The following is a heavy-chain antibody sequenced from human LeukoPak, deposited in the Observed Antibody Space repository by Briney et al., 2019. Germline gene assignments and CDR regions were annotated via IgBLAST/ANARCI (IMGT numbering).Heavy chain of an antibody. CDR1: GFTFSNYA. CDR3: ASTDYGAYVELFDY. V-gene: IGHV3-30-3*01. Sequence: GRSLRLSCAASGFTFSNYAMNWVRQAPGKGLEWVAGISYDGSNKYYADSLKGQFTISRANSKNTLYLQMNSLRAEDTAVYYCASTDYGAYVELFDYWGQGTLVTVSS. CDR2: ISYDGSNK. D-gene: IGHD4-17*01. J-gene: IGHJ4*02.